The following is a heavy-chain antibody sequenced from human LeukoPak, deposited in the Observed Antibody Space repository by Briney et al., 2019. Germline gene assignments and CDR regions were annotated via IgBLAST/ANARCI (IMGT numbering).Heavy chain of an antibody. Sequence: SETLSLTCTVSGDSISSYYWSWIRQPPGKGLEWIGHIYYSGTSNYNPSLKSRVTMSVDTSKNQFSLKLTSVTAADTAVYYCARRASGYIDYWGQGTLVTVSS. D-gene: IGHD1-1*01. CDR1: GDSISSYY. CDR2: IYYSGTS. CDR3: ARRASGYIDY. J-gene: IGHJ4*02. V-gene: IGHV4-59*08.